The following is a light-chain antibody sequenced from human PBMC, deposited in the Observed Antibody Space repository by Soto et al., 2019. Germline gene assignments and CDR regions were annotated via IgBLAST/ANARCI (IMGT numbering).Light chain of an antibody. V-gene: IGKV3-15*01. CDR2: GTS. CDR3: QHYNNWPIT. J-gene: IGKJ5*01. Sequence: EIVLTQSPASLSVSPGASATLSCRASQSVASNLAWYQQKPGQAPRLLIYGTSTRATGVPARFSGSGSGTDFTLTISSLQAADFAVYHCQHYNNWPITFGQGTRLEIK. CDR1: QSVASN.